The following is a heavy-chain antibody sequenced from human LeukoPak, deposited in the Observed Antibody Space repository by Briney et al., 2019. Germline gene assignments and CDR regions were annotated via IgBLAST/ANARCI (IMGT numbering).Heavy chain of an antibody. CDR2: ISGSGGST. V-gene: IGHV3-23*01. J-gene: IGHJ4*02. Sequence: PGGSLRLSCAASGFTFSSYAMSWVRQAPGKGLEWVSAISGSGGSTYYADSVKGRFTISRDNSKNTLHLQMNSLRAEDTAVYYCAKDIRSLYYFDYWGQGTLVTVSS. CDR3: AKDIRSLYYFDY. D-gene: IGHD2-21*01. CDR1: GFTFSSYA.